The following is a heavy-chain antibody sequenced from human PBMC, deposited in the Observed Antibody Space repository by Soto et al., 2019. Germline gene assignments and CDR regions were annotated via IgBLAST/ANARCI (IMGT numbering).Heavy chain of an antibody. CDR3: AKYGSGSLQD. Sequence: QVQLVESGGGVVQPGRSLRLSCAASGFTFSSYGMHWVRQAPGKGLEWVAVIWYDGSNKYHADSVKGRFTISRDNSKNTRYLQMNSLRVEDTAVYYCAKYGSGSLQDWGQGTLVTVSS. D-gene: IGHD3-10*01. CDR1: GFTFSSYG. V-gene: IGHV3-33*06. J-gene: IGHJ4*02. CDR2: IWYDGSNK.